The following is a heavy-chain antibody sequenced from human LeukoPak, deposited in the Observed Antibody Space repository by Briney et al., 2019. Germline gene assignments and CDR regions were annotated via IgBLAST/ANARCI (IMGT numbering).Heavy chain of an antibody. CDR2: IYYSGST. CDR3: ASGDDYSNYYFNY. V-gene: IGHV4-59*01. CDR1: GGSISNSY. J-gene: IGHJ4*02. Sequence: SETLSLTCTVSGGSISNSYWTRIRQPPGKGLQWIGYIYYSGSTNYNPSLKGRVTISVDTSKNQFSLRLSSVTAADTAVYYCASGDDYSNYYFNYWGQGTLVTVSS. D-gene: IGHD4-11*01.